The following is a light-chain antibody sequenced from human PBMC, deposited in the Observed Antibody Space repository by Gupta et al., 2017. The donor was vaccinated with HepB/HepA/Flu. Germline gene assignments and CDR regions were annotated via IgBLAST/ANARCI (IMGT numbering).Light chain of an antibody. Sequence: QSAQTQPPSASGSPGQSVTISCTGTSGDVGGYNYVSWYQQHPGKAPKLMIYEVTKRPSGVPDRFSGSRSGNTASLTVSGLQAEDEADYYCSSYAGSNNLLFGGGTKLTVL. J-gene: IGLJ2*01. CDR1: SGDVGGYNY. V-gene: IGLV2-8*01. CDR2: EVT. CDR3: SSYAGSNNLL.